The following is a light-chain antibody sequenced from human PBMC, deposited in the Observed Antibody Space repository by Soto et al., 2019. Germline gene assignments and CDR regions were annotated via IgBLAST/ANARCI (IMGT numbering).Light chain of an antibody. CDR1: SSVVGGYNY. Sequence: QSVLTHPTSVSETPGQSITISCTATSSVVGGYNYVSWYQQHAGITPRLMIYDVTNRPSGVSNRFSGSKSGNTASLTISGLQAEDEADYYCSSYTSSSTYFFGTGTKATVL. J-gene: IGLJ1*01. V-gene: IGLV2-14*01. CDR2: DVT. CDR3: SSYTSSSTYF.